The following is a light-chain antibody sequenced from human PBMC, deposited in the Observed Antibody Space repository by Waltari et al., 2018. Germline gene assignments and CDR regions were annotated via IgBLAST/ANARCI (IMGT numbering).Light chain of an antibody. Sequence: QSVLTQSPSASGTSGQRVTISCSGSSSNIGRDIVNWYRHLPGTAPELLIYNTNQRPSGVPDRFSGSKSGTSASLAISGLQSEDEADYYCAAWDSRLNGVVFGGGTKLTVL. J-gene: IGLJ2*01. CDR3: AAWDSRLNGVV. CDR1: SSNIGRDI. V-gene: IGLV1-44*01. CDR2: NTN.